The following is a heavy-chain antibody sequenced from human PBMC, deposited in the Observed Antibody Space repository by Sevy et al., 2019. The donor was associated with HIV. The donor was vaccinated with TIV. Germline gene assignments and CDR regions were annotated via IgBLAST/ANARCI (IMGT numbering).Heavy chain of an antibody. J-gene: IGHJ4*02. D-gene: IGHD3-16*01. V-gene: IGHV3-74*01. CDR3: VREGWAGSLDY. CDR1: GFTFRSYW. CDR2: INSDGSSI. Sequence: GGSLRLSCAASGFTFRSYWMHWVRQVPGKGLVWVSHINSDGSSITQADSVKGRFTISRDNAKNTLYLQMNSLRAEDTAVYYCVREGWAGSLDYWGQGTVVTVSS.